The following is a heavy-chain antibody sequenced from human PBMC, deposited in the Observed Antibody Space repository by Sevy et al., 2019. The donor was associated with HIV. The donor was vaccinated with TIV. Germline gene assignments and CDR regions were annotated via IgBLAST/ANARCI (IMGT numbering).Heavy chain of an antibody. CDR3: AKLPSTVMFREKGY. Sequence: GGSLRLSCAASGFTFSSYAMSWVRQAPGKGLEWVSDISGSGISTYYADSVKGRFTISRDNSKNTVSLQMSSLRAEDTAIYYCAKLPSTVMFREKGYWGQGTRVTVSS. V-gene: IGHV3-23*01. CDR2: ISGSGIST. J-gene: IGHJ4*02. D-gene: IGHD3-10*01. CDR1: GFTFSSYA.